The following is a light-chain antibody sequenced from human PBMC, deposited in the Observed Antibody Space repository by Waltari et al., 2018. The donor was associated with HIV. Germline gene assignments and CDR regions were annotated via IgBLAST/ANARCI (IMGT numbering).Light chain of an antibody. J-gene: IGKJ4*01. CDR2: GAS. CDR3: QQYGSSPGT. Sequence: EIVLTQSPGTLSLSPGERATLSCRASQSVSSSYLAWYQQKHGQAPRLLIYGASSRATGIPDRFSGSGSGTDFTLTISRLEPEDFAVYYCQQYGSSPGTFGGGTKVEIK. V-gene: IGKV3-20*01. CDR1: QSVSSSY.